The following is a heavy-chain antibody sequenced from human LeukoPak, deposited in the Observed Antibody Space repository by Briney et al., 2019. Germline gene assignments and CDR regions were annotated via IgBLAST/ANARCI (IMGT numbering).Heavy chain of an antibody. CDR3: ARHFTGPGTYTPYFGMDV. D-gene: IGHD3-16*01. V-gene: IGHV4-59*08. CDR2: VYYSGST. Sequence: SEPLSLTCTVSGGSIRSYYCSWIRQPPGKGLEWVGYVYYSGSTSYNPSLKSRVTISVDASKNQFSLKLSSVTAADTAVYYCARHFTGPGTYTPYFGMDVWGQGTTVTVSS. J-gene: IGHJ6*02. CDR1: GGSIRSYY.